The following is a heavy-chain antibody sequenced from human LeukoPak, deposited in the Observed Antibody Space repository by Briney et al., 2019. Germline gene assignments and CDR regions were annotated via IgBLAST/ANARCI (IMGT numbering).Heavy chain of an antibody. CDR3: ARASEDSSSLSYFDL. CDR2: INPSGGSS. CDR1: GYTFTSYY. D-gene: IGHD6-6*01. V-gene: IGHV1-46*01. J-gene: IGHJ2*01. Sequence: ASVKVSCKASGYTFTSYYMHWVRQAPGQGLEWMGIINPSGGSSSYAQKFQGRVTMTRDTSTSTVYMELSSLRSEDTAVYYCARASEDSSSLSYFDLWGRGTLVTVSS.